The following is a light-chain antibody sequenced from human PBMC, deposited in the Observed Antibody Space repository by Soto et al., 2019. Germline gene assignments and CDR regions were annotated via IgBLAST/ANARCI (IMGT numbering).Light chain of an antibody. J-gene: IGKJ1*01. V-gene: IGKV1-5*03. Sequence: DIQMTQSPSPLSASVRDRVTIPCPARQNINSWVAWYPQKPGEAPKPLIQKASSLESGVPSRFSGSGSGTEFTLTISSLQPDDFATYYCQQYNSYSWTFGQGTKVDIK. CDR2: KAS. CDR1: QNINSW. CDR3: QQYNSYSWT.